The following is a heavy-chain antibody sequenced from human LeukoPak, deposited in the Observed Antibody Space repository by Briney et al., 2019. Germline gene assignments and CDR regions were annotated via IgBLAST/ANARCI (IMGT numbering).Heavy chain of an antibody. CDR3: ARDLFFLPRLRDYYYYMDV. J-gene: IGHJ6*03. Sequence: GGSLRLSCAASGFTFSSYAMHWVRQAPGKGLEWVAVISYDGSNKYYADSVKGRFTISRDNSKNTLYMQMNSLRAEDTAVYYCARDLFFLPRLRDYYYYMDVWGKGTTVTVSS. CDR2: ISYDGSNK. V-gene: IGHV3-30-3*01. CDR1: GFTFSSYA. D-gene: IGHD4-17*01.